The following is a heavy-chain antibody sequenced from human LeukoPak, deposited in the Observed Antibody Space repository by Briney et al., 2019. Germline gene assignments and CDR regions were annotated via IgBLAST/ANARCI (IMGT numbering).Heavy chain of an antibody. Sequence: SETLSLTCTVSGGSISYYYWGWIRQPPGKGLEWIGSIYYSGSTYYNPSLKSRVTISVDTSKNQFSLKLSSVTAADTAVYYCARDPEVEVGAFDIWGQGTMVTVSS. V-gene: IGHV4-39*07. J-gene: IGHJ3*02. D-gene: IGHD2-15*01. CDR1: GGSISYYY. CDR3: ARDPEVEVGAFDI. CDR2: IYYSGST.